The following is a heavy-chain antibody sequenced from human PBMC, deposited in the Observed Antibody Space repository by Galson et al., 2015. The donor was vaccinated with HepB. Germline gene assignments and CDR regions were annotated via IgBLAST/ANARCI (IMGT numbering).Heavy chain of an antibody. V-gene: IGHV3-64D*06. Sequence: SLRLSCAASGFTFSSYAMHWVRQAPGKGLDYVSAISSNGGSTYYADSVKGRFTISRDNSKNTLYLQMSSLRAEDTAVYYCVKGGGKQLVPYWFDPWGQGTLVTVSS. CDR3: VKGGGKQLVPYWFDP. CDR2: ISSNGGST. J-gene: IGHJ5*02. D-gene: IGHD6-6*01. CDR1: GFTFSSYA.